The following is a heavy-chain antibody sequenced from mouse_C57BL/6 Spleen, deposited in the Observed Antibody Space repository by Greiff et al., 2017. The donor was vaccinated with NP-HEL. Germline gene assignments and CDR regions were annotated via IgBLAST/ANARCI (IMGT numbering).Heavy chain of an antibody. D-gene: IGHD1-1*01. Sequence: EVQLQQSGAELVRPGASVKLSCTASGFNIKDDYMHWVKQRPEQGLEWIGWIDPENGDTEYASKFQGKATITADTSSNTAYLQLSSLTSEDTAVYYCTTTVAYFDCWGHGTTLTVSS. V-gene: IGHV14-4*01. J-gene: IGHJ2*01. CDR3: TTTVAYFDC. CDR1: GFNIKDDY. CDR2: IDPENGDT.